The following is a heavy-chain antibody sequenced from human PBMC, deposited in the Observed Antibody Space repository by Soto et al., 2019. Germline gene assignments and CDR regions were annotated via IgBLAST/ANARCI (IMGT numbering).Heavy chain of an antibody. CDR3: ALIGPYYYGMDV. V-gene: IGHV1-69*02. CDR1: GGTFSSYT. CDR2: IIPILGIA. D-gene: IGHD2-8*01. Sequence: QVQLVQSGAEVKKPGSSVKVSCKASGGTFSSYTISWVRQAPGQGLEWMGRIIPILGIANYAQKFQGRVTITADKSTSTAYMELSSLRSEDTAVYYCALIGPYYYGMDVWGQGTKVTVSS. J-gene: IGHJ6*02.